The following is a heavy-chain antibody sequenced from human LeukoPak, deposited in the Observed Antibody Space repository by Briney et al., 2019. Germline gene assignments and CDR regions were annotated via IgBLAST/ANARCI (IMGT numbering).Heavy chain of an antibody. V-gene: IGHV3-33*01. Sequence: RGSLRLSCAASGFTFSTYGMHWVSQAPGKGLEWVAVIWFDGSIKYYAESVKGRFTISRDNSKNTLYLQMNSLRAEDTAVYYCARAVGPFDIWGQGPILIVSS. J-gene: IGHJ3*02. CDR3: ARAVGPFDI. CDR1: GFTFSTYG. CDR2: IWFDGSIK.